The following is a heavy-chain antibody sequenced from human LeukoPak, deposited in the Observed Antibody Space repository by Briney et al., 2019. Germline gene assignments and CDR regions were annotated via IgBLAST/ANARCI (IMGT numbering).Heavy chain of an antibody. V-gene: IGHV4-4*07. CDR3: ARDGAGYYGSDGSGSYYFHF. CDR1: GGSISSYY. CDR2: IYTSGST. Sequence: SETLSLTCTVSGGSISSYYWSWIRQPAGKGLEWIGRIYTSGSTNYNPSLKSRVTMSVDTSNNQFSLQLDSVTPDDTAVYYCARDGAGYYGSDGSGSYYFHFWGQGALITVSS. D-gene: IGHD3-10*01. J-gene: IGHJ4*02.